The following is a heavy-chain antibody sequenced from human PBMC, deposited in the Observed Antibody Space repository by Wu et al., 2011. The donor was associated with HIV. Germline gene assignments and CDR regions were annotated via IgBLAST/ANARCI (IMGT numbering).Heavy chain of an antibody. J-gene: IGHJ6*02. CDR1: GFTFTSSA. Sequence: LVQSGPEVKKPGTSVKFSCKASGFTFTSSAMQWVRQARGQRLEWIGWIVVGSGNTNYAQKFQERVTITRDMSTSTAYMELSSLRSEDTAVYYCAAQSRFNYYYYGMDVWGQGTTVTVSS. CDR3: AAQSRFNYYYYGMDV. CDR2: IVVGSGNT. V-gene: IGHV1-58*02. D-gene: IGHD3-3*01.